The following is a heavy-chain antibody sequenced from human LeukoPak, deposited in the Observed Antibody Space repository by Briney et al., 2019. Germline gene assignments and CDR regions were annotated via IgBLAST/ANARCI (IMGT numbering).Heavy chain of an antibody. D-gene: IGHD6-19*01. CDR1: GASIKTDY. J-gene: IGHJ4*02. Sequence: SETLSLTCVVSGASIKTDYWSWFRQSPGKGLEGIGYIYFSGTTNNYSGNTKDNPSLNSRATISADTSKNQFSFKLTSLTSADTAVYYCARLRDVAGLDYWGQGSLVIVSS. V-gene: IGHV4-59*08. CDR3: ARLRDVAGLDY. CDR2: IYFSGTTNNYSGNT.